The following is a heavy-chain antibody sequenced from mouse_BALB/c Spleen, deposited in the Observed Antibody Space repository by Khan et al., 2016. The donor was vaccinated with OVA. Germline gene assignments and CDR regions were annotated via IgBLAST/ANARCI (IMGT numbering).Heavy chain of an antibody. D-gene: IGHD1-1*01. J-gene: IGHJ3*01. CDR2: VSTGGSYT. CDR1: GFTFSTYG. Sequence: EVELVESGGDLVKPGGSLKLSCAASGFTFSTYGMSWVRQAPDKRLEWVATVSTGGSYTYYPASVKGRFTLSRDNAKNTLYLQMSGLRSEDTAMFYCTRLAYYYDSEGFAYWGQGTLVTVSA. V-gene: IGHV5-6*01. CDR3: TRLAYYYDSEGFAY.